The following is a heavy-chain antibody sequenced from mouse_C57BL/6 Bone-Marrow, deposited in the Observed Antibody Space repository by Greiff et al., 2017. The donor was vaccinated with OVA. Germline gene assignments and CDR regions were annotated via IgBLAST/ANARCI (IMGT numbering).Heavy chain of an antibody. V-gene: IGHV1-76*01. CDR1: GYTFTDYY. Sequence: QVQLQQSGAELVRPGASVKLSCKASGYTFTDYYINWVKQRPGQGLEWIARIYPGSGNTYYNEKFKGKATLTAEKSSSTAYMQLSSLTSEDSAVYFCARRRGLYDYDEEPSWYFDVWGTGTTVTVSS. D-gene: IGHD2-4*01. CDR3: ARRRGLYDYDEEPSWYFDV. J-gene: IGHJ1*03. CDR2: IYPGSGNT.